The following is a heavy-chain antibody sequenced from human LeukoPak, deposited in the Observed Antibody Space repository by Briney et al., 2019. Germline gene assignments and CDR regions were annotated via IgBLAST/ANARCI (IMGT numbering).Heavy chain of an antibody. CDR3: AKAYLKYDFWSGLDY. CDR2: IKQDGSEK. J-gene: IGHJ4*02. CDR1: GFTFSSYW. D-gene: IGHD3-3*01. Sequence: GGSLRLSCAASGFTFSSYWMSWVRQAPGKGLEWVANIKQDGSEKYYVDSVKGRFTISRDNAKNSLYLQMNSLRAEDTALYYCAKAYLKYDFWSGLDYWGQGTLVTVSS. V-gene: IGHV3-7*03.